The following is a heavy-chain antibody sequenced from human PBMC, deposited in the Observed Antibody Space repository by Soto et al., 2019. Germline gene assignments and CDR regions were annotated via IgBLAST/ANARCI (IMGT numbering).Heavy chain of an antibody. D-gene: IGHD6-13*01. CDR2: ISFDGSNK. J-gene: IGHJ4*02. V-gene: IGHV3-30*18. Sequence: GGSLRLSCAASGFTFSSYGMHWVRQAPGKGLEWVAVISFDGSNKYYADSVKGRFTISRDNSKNTLYLQMNSLRAEDTAVYYCAKFFLIAAAGTEHYFDYWGQGTLVTVSS. CDR1: GFTFSSYG. CDR3: AKFFLIAAAGTEHYFDY.